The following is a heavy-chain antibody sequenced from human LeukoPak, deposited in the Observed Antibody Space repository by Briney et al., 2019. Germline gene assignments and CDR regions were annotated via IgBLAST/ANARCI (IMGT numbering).Heavy chain of an antibody. J-gene: IGHJ4*02. CDR1: GYTFTSYG. D-gene: IGHD2-2*01. Sequence: GASVKVSCKASGYTFTSYGISWVRQAPGQGLEWMGWISAYNGNTNYAQKFQGRVTMTRDTSTSTVYMELSSLRSEDTAVYYCARSSSTSPRPDYWGQGTLVTVSS. CDR3: ARSSSTSPRPDY. V-gene: IGHV1-18*01. CDR2: ISAYNGNT.